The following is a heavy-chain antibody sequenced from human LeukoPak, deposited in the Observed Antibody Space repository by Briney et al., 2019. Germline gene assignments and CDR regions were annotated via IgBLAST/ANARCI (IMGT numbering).Heavy chain of an antibody. CDR1: GFTFSSYW. CDR3: ATEASSGLED. D-gene: IGHD6-19*01. J-gene: IGHJ4*02. CDR2: IKQDGSEK. Sequence: PGGSLRLSCAASGFTFSSYWMSWVRQAPGKGLEWVANIKQDGSEKYYLDSVKGRFTISRDNAENSLYLQMNNLRAEDTAVYYCATEASSGLEDWGQGILVTVSS. V-gene: IGHV3-7*01.